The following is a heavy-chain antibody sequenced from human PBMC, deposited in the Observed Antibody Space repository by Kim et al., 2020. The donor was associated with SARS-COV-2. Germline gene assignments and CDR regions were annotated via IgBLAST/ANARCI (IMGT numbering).Heavy chain of an antibody. Sequence: GGSLRLSCAASGCTFSSYAMSWVRQAPGKGLEWGSGISGSGGSTYYADNVKGRFTISRDNSKNTLYLQMNSLRAEDTAVYYCAKAHLPVGVVIIWGEDYYYYGMDVWGQGTTLTVSS. V-gene: IGHV3-23*01. D-gene: IGHD3-3*01. J-gene: IGHJ6*02. CDR2: ISGSGGST. CDR3: AKAHLPVGVVIIWGEDYYYYGMDV. CDR1: GCTFSSYA.